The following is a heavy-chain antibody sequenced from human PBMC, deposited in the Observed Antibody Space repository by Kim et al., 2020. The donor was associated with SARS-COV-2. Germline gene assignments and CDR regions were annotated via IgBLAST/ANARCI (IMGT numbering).Heavy chain of an antibody. CDR2: ISYDGSNK. Sequence: GGSLRLSCAASGFTFSSYGMHWVRQAPGKGLEWVAVISYDGSNKYYADSVKGRFTISRDNSKNTLYLQMNSLRAEDTAVYYCAKGHSDYYGSGSLPTYYFDYWGQGTLVTVSS. D-gene: IGHD3-10*01. J-gene: IGHJ4*02. V-gene: IGHV3-30*18. CDR1: GFTFSSYG. CDR3: AKGHSDYYGSGSLPTYYFDY.